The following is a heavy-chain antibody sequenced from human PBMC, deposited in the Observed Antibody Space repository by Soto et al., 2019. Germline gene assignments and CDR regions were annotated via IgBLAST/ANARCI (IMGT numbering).Heavy chain of an antibody. Sequence: PGGSLRLSCAASGFTFTDAWMSWVRQAPGRGPKWVGRIKSKADHGTTDYAAPVKDRFTISRDDSKNTLYLQMYSLKTEDTAIYYCATIIRVRRYDSAGYFGYWGQGTQVTSPQ. CDR1: GFTFTDAW. V-gene: IGHV3-15*05. CDR2: IKSKADHGTT. J-gene: IGHJ4*02. CDR3: ATIIRVRRYDSAGYFGY. D-gene: IGHD3-22*01.